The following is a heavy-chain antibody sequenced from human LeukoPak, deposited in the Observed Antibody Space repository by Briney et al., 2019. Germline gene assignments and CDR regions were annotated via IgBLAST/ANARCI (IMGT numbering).Heavy chain of an antibody. CDR1: GGSFSGYY. Sequence: SETLSLTCAVYGGSFSGYYWSLIRQPPGKGLEWIGEINHSGSTNYNPSLKSRVTISVDTSKNQFSLKLSSVTAADTAVYYCARAVRFLEWTKRHNWFDPWGQGTLVTVSS. V-gene: IGHV4-34*01. J-gene: IGHJ5*02. D-gene: IGHD3-3*01. CDR2: INHSGST. CDR3: ARAVRFLEWTKRHNWFDP.